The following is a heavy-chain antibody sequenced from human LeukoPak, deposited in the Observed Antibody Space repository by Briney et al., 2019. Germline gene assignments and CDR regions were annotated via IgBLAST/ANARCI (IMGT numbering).Heavy chain of an antibody. J-gene: IGHJ4*02. CDR1: GGSISSSSYY. Sequence: SETLSLTCTVSGGSISSSSYYWGWIRQPPGKGLEWIGSIYYSGSTYYNPSLKSRVTISVDTSKNQFSLKLSSVTAADTAVYYCARTTHYYDSSGYYYFHYFDSWGQGTLVTVSS. V-gene: IGHV4-39*01. D-gene: IGHD3-22*01. CDR3: ARTTHYYDSSGYYYFHYFDS. CDR2: IYYSGST.